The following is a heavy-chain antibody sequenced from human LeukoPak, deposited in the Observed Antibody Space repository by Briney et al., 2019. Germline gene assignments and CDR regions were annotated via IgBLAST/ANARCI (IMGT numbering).Heavy chain of an antibody. J-gene: IGHJ3*02. CDR3: ARAGLWDFSDTSGYHNAAFDI. D-gene: IGHD3-22*01. CDR2: INPSSGGT. CDR1: GYTFTDYY. V-gene: IGHV1-2*02. Sequence: ASVKASCKASGYTFTDYYLHWVRQAPRQGLEWMGWINPSSGGTNYAQKFQGRVTMTRDTSIGTAYMELSRLRSDDTAVYYCARAGLWDFSDTSGYHNAAFDIWGQGTMVTVSS.